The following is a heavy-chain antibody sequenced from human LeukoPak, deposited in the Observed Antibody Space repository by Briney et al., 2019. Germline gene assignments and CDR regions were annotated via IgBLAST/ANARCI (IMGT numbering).Heavy chain of an antibody. V-gene: IGHV3-30-3*01. CDR2: ISYDGSNK. CDR1: GFTFSSYA. D-gene: IGHD6-19*01. CDR3: AREAGNWFDP. J-gene: IGHJ5*02. Sequence: GRSLRLSCAASGFTFSSYAMHWVCQAPGKGLEWVAVISYDGSNKYYADSVKGRFTISRDNSKNTLYLQMNSLRAEDTAVYYCAREAGNWFDPWGQGTLVTVSS.